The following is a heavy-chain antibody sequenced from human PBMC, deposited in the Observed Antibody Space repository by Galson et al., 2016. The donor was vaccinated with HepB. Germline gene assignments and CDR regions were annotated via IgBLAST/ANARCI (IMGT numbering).Heavy chain of an antibody. D-gene: IGHD6-13*01. Sequence: SVKVSCKASGGTFYSYAITWVRQAPGQGLEWMGGIIPMFGTRNYAQKFQGRVTITADDSTSTAYMELSSLRSEDTAVYYCARTNGQQEYYYYYYHMDVWGQGTTVTVSS. J-gene: IGHJ6*02. V-gene: IGHV1-69*13. CDR3: ARTNGQQEYYYYYYHMDV. CDR2: IIPMFGTR. CDR1: GGTFYSYA.